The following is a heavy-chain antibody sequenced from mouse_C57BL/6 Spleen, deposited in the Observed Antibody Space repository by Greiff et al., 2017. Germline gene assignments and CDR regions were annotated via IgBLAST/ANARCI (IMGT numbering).Heavy chain of an antibody. CDR3: ARESYDYDVGVWFAY. CDR2: IYPGDGDT. CDR1: GYAFSSSW. V-gene: IGHV1-82*01. Sequence: QVQLQQSGPELVKPGASVKISCKASGYAFSSSWMNWVKQRPGKGLEWIGRIYPGDGDTNYNGKFKGKATLTADKSSSTAYMQLSSLTSEDSAVYFCARESYDYDVGVWFAYWGQGTLVTVSA. J-gene: IGHJ3*01. D-gene: IGHD2-4*01.